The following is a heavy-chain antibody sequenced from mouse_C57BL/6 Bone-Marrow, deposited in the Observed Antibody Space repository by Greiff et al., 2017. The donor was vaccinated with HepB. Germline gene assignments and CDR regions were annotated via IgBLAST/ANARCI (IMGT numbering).Heavy chain of an antibody. CDR2: ISSGSSTI. CDR1: GFTFSDYG. V-gene: IGHV5-17*01. D-gene: IGHD2-3*01. CDR3: ARDGGYYSGWFAY. Sequence: DVMLVESGGGLVKPGGSLKLSCAASGFTFSDYGMHWVRQAPEKGLEWVAYISSGSSTIYYADTVKGRFTISRDNAKNTLFLQMTSLRSEDTAMYYCARDGGYYSGWFAYWGQGTLVTVSA. J-gene: IGHJ3*01.